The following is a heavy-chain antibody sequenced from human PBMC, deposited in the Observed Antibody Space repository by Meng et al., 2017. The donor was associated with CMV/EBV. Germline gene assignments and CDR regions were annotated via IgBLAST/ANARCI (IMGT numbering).Heavy chain of an antibody. CDR1: GFTFTSSA. Sequence: SVKVSCKASGFTFTSSAVQWVRQARGQRLEWIGWIVVGSGNTNYAQKFQERVTITRDMSTSTAYMELSSLRSEDMAVYYCAADSNGGSSSWLGHYYYGMDVWGQGTTVTVSS. V-gene: IGHV1-58*01. J-gene: IGHJ6*02. CDR3: AADSNGGSSSWLGHYYYGMDV. D-gene: IGHD6-13*01. CDR2: IVVGSGNT.